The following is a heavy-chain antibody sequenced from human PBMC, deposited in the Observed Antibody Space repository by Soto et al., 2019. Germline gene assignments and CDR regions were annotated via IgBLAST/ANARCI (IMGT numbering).Heavy chain of an antibody. V-gene: IGHV1-2*04. D-gene: IGHD4-17*01. Sequence: XSVTVSYKASGYTFTAYYMHLVRHTPGQGLEWMGWINPNSGGTNYAQKFQGWVTMTRDTSISTAYMELSRLRPDDTAVYYCARSDYLERFDAFDIWGQGTMVTVSS. CDR1: GYTFTAYY. CDR2: INPNSGGT. CDR3: ARSDYLERFDAFDI. J-gene: IGHJ3*02.